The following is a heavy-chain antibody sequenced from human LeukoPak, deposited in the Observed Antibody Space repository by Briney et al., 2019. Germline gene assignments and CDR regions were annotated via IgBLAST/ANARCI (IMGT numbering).Heavy chain of an antibody. V-gene: IGHV1-46*01. J-gene: IGHJ6*02. Sequence: ASVKVSCKASGYTFTSYYMHWVRQAPGQGLEWMGIINPSGGSTSYAQKFQGRVTMTRDTSTSTVYMELSSLRSEDTAVYYCASGPARVGYNYEYYYYGMDVWGQGTTVTVSS. D-gene: IGHD5-24*01. CDR2: INPSGGST. CDR1: GYTFTSYY. CDR3: ASGPARVGYNYEYYYYGMDV.